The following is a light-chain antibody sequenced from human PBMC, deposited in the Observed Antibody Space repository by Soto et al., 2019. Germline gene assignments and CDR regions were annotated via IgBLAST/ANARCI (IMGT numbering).Light chain of an antibody. V-gene: IGKV3-11*01. Sequence: EIVLTQSPATLSLSPGERATLSCRSSQSVATYVAWYQQKPGQAPRLLIYDAFNRATGTPARFSGSGSGTDFTLTISSLEPEDFAVYYCQQRSNWPLITFGQGTRLEI. CDR3: QQRSNWPLIT. CDR2: DAF. J-gene: IGKJ5*01. CDR1: QSVATY.